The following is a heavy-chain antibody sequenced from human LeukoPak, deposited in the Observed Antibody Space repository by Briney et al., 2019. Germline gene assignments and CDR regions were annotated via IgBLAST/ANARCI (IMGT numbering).Heavy chain of an antibody. CDR1: GFTFSSYA. D-gene: IGHD2-2*01. Sequence: GGSLRLSCAASGFTFSSYAMHWVRQAPGKGLQWVAVIASDGRDVKYGDSVKGRFTISRDNSKNTLYLQMNSLRAGDTAVYYCAKDRAIGPAVYYFDYWGQGTLVTVSS. V-gene: IGHV3-30*18. J-gene: IGHJ4*02. CDR2: IASDGRDV. CDR3: AKDRAIGPAVYYFDY.